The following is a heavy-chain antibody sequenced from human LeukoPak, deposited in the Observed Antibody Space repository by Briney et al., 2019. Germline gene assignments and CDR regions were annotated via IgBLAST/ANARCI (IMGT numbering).Heavy chain of an antibody. V-gene: IGHV1-8*02. J-gene: IGHJ4*02. CDR1: GYTFTSYD. CDR2: MNPNSGNT. Sequence: ASVKVSCKASGYTFTSYDINWVRQATGQGLEWMGWMNPNSGNTGYAQKFQVRVTMTRDLSTSTVYMELSSLRSEDTAVYYCARGAGLGYSLGDYWGQGTLVTVSS. D-gene: IGHD3-16*01. CDR3: ARGAGLGYSLGDY.